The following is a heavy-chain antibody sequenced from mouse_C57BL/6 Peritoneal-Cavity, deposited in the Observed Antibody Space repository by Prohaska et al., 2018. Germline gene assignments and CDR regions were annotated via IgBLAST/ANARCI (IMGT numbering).Heavy chain of an antibody. D-gene: IGHD2-5*01. CDR1: GIDFSKYW. Sequence: EVKLLQSGGGLVQPGGSLKLSCAASGIDFSKYWIGWVRRAPGKGLEWIGEINPDSSTINYAPSLKDKFIISRDNAKNTLYLQMSKVRSEDTALYYCASSNSYAMDYWGQGTSVTVSS. CDR3: ASSNSYAMDY. V-gene: IGHV4-1*01. J-gene: IGHJ4*01. CDR2: INPDSSTI.